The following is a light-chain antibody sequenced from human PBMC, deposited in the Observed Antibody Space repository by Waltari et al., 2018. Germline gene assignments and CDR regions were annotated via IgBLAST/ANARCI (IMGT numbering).Light chain of an antibody. V-gene: IGLV2-11*01. J-gene: IGLJ3*02. CDR3: GSYAGKSTYWV. Sequence: QSALTQPRSVSGSPGQSVTISCTGTSSDVGGYNYVSWYQQHPGKAPQLIIYGVTKRPSGVPDRFSGSKSGNTASLTISGLQAEDEAYYYCGSYAGKSTYWVFGGGTKLTVL. CDR2: GVT. CDR1: SSDVGGYNY.